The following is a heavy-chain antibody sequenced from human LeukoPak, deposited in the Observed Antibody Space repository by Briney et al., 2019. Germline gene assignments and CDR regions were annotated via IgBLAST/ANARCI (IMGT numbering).Heavy chain of an antibody. CDR2: IYGGGSP. J-gene: IGHJ4*02. V-gene: IGHV3-66*01. Sequence: GGSLRLSCAASGFXVSSNSISWLRQAPGKGLEWVSVIYGGGSPFYADSVKDRFTISRHNSKNTLFLQMNSLRAEDTALYYCAREEALPNWGQGTLVTVSS. CDR1: GFXVSSNS. CDR3: AREEALPN.